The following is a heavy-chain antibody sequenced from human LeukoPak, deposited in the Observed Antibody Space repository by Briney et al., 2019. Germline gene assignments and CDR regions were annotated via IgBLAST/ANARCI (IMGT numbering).Heavy chain of an antibody. CDR1: GFTFSTYW. Sequence: PGGSLRLSCSASGFTFSTYWMSWVRQAPGKGLEWVANINQDGSENYSVDSVKGRFTISRDNAKSSLYLQMNSLRVEDTAVYYCARNPQWLSYSMDVWGQGTTVTVSS. CDR2: INQDGSEN. J-gene: IGHJ6*02. D-gene: IGHD6-19*01. CDR3: ARNPQWLSYSMDV. V-gene: IGHV3-7*01.